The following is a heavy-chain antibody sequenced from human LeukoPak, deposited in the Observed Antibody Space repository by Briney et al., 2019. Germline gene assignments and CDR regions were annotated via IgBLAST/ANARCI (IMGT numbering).Heavy chain of an antibody. Sequence: PSETLSLTCTVSGDSISRYHWSWIRQPPGKGLEWIGYIHYSGSTNYNPSLKSRVSISVDTSKTQFSLKLSSVTAADTAMYYCARHPGGVVGGNYYYGMDVWGQGTTVTVSS. CDR2: IHYSGST. J-gene: IGHJ6*02. V-gene: IGHV4-59*08. CDR3: ARHPGGVVGGNYYYGMDV. CDR1: GDSISRYH. D-gene: IGHD2-15*01.